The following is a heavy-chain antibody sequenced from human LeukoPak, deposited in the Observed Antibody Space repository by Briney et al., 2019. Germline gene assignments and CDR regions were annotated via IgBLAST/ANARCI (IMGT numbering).Heavy chain of an antibody. CDR1: GGSIGNYY. V-gene: IGHV4-4*07. J-gene: IGHJ6*03. Sequence: PSETLSLTCTVSGGSIGNYYWSWIRQPAGKGLEWIGRMYISGSTDYNPSLKSRVTMSIDTPKNQFPLKLSSVTAADTAIYYCARGVWATFYYYYIDVWGKGTTVTVSS. CDR2: MYISGST. CDR3: ARGVWATFYYYYIDV. D-gene: IGHD5-12*01.